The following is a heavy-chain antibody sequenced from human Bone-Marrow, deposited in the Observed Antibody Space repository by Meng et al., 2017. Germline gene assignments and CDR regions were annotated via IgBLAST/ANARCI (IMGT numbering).Heavy chain of an antibody. CDR2: IYYSGST. CDR1: GGSISSSSYY. CDR3: ASQFIAAADPRAEYFQH. V-gene: IGHV4-39*07. J-gene: IGHJ1*01. D-gene: IGHD6-13*01. Sequence: SETLSLTCTVSGGSISSSSYYWGWIRQPPGKGLEWIGSIYYSGSTYYNPSLKSRVTISVDTSKNQFSLKLSSVTAEDTALYYCASQFIAAADPRAEYFQHWGQGTLVTVSS.